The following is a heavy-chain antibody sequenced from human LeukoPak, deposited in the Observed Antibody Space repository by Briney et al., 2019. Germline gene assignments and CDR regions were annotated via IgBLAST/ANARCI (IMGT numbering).Heavy chain of an antibody. CDR3: AKDTRLAVAGTLDY. D-gene: IGHD6-19*01. CDR2: ISWNSGSI. CDR1: GFTFDDYA. V-gene: IGHV3-9*01. J-gene: IGHJ4*02. Sequence: PGGSLRLSCAASGFTFDDYAMPWVRQAPGKGLEWVSGISWNSGSIGYADSVKGRFTISRDNAKNSLYLQMNSLRAEDTALYYCAKDTRLAVAGTLDYWGQGTLVTVSS.